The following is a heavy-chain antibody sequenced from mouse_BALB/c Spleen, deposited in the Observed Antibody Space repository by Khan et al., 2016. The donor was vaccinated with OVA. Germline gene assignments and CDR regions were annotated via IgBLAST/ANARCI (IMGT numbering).Heavy chain of an antibody. V-gene: IGHV1S137*01. CDR1: GFTFTDYA. CDR2: ISTYNGNT. J-gene: IGHJ3*01. Sequence: QVQLQQSGPELVRPGVTVKISCTGSGFTFTDYAMHWVKQSPAKGLEWIGVISTYNGNTNYNQKFKGKATMTVDKSPNTAYMELTRLTSEDTAIYYCARIASYWGQGTLVTVSA. CDR3: ARIASY.